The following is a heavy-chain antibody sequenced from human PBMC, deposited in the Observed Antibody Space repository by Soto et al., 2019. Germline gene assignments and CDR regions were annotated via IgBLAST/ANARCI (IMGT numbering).Heavy chain of an antibody. Sequence: QLQLQESGPGLVKPSETLSLTCTVSGGSITTYNFYWGWIRPTPGQGLEGIGSIYYGGNTYYNPSLESRVTISVDTSKSQFSLKMTSVTSADTAVYYCARHKNGWCHNVNCRFYYYRDVWGKGTTVTVSS. D-gene: IGHD2-21*01. CDR2: IYYGGNT. J-gene: IGHJ6*03. CDR1: GGSITTYNFY. V-gene: IGHV4-39*01. CDR3: ARHKNGWCHNVNCRFYYYRDV.